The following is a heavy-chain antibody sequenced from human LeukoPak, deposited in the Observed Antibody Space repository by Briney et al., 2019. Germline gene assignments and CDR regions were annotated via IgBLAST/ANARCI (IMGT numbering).Heavy chain of an antibody. Sequence: GWISAYNGNTNYAQKLQGRVTMTTDTSTSTAYMELRSLRSDDTAVYYCARRGDSSGYADYWGQGTLVTVSS. V-gene: IGHV1-18*01. J-gene: IGHJ4*02. CDR3: ARRGDSSGYADY. D-gene: IGHD3-22*01. CDR2: ISAYNGNT.